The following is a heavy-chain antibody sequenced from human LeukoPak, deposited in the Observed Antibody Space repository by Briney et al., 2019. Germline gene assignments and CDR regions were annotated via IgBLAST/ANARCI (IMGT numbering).Heavy chain of an antibody. CDR1: GFTFSSYG. J-gene: IGHJ4*02. CDR3: AKDGGDYGNY. Sequence: GRSLRLSCAASGFTFSSYGMHWVRQAPGKGLEWVAVISYDGSNKYYADSVKGRFTISRDNSKNTLYLQLNSLRAEDTAVYYCAKDGGDYGNYWGQGTLVTVSS. CDR2: ISYDGSNK. D-gene: IGHD4-17*01. V-gene: IGHV3-30*18.